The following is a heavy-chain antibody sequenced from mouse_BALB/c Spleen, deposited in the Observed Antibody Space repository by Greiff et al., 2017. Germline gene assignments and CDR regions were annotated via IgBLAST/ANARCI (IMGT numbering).Heavy chain of an antibody. CDR3: ARGGDYYGKNAMDY. CDR1: GYTFTDYV. D-gene: IGHD2-1*01. CDR2: IYPGSGST. Sequence: VQGVESGPELVKPGASVKMSCKASGYTFTDYVISWVKQRTGQGLEWIGEIYPGSGSTYYNEKFKGKATLTADKSSNTAYMQLSSLTSEDSAVYFCARGGDYYGKNAMDYWGQGTSVTVSS. J-gene: IGHJ4*01. V-gene: IGHV1-77*01.